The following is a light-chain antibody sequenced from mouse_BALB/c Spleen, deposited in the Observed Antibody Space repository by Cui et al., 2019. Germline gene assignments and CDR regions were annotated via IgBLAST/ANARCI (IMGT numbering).Light chain of an antibody. CDR2: DTA. CDR1: SRVSY. J-gene: IGKJ2*01. Sequence: QLVLNQSPAIMHESPGDKVTMTCSASSRVSYMHWYQQKSGTSPKILIYDTAKLASGVPARFSGSGSGTSYSLTISSVEAEDAATYYCQQWSSNPPTFGGGTKLEIK. CDR3: QQWSSNPPT. V-gene: IGKV4-59*01.